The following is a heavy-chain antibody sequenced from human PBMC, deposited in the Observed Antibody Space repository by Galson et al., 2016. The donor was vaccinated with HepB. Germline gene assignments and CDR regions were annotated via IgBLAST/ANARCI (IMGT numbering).Heavy chain of an antibody. V-gene: IGHV5-51*01. Sequence: QSGAEVKKPGESLKISCKGSGYGFAGYWIAWVRQMPGKGLEEMGIMYPGDSGDSDIRYSPPFQGQVTISVDRSISTAYLQWSSLKASDTAMYYCARQGSGSYNSFDMWGQGTMVTVSS. CDR3: ARQGSGSYNSFDM. J-gene: IGHJ3*02. CDR1: GYGFAGYW. D-gene: IGHD1-26*01. CDR2: MYPGDSGDSDI.